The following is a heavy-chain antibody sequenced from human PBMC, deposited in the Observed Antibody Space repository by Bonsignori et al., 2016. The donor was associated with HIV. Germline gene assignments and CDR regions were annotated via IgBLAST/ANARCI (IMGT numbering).Heavy chain of an antibody. CDR2: ISAYNGNT. Sequence: WVRQAPGQGLEWMGWISAYNGNTNYAQKLQGRVTMTTDTSTSTAYMELRSLRSDDTAVYYCARALGYCTNGVCYTGYYYYMDVWGKGTTVTVSS. V-gene: IGHV1-18*01. J-gene: IGHJ6*03. D-gene: IGHD2-8*01. CDR3: ARALGYCTNGVCYTGYYYYMDV.